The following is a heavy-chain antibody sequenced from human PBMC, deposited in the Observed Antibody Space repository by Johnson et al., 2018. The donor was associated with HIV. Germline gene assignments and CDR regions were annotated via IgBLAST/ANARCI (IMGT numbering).Heavy chain of an antibody. CDR3: ARGLGDVGGAFDI. D-gene: IGHD3-10*02. CDR2: IRYDGSNK. Sequence: QVQLVESGGGVVQPGRSLRLSCAASGFTFSSYGMHWVRQAPGKGLEWVAFIRYDGSNKYYADSVKGRFTISRDNSKNTLYLQMNSLRAEDTAVYYCARGLGDVGGAFDIWGQGTMVTVSS. CDR1: GFTFSSYG. V-gene: IGHV3-33*01. J-gene: IGHJ3*02.